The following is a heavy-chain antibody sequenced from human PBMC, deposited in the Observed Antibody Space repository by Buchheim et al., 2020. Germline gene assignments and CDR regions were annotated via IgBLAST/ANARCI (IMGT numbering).Heavy chain of an antibody. CDR1: GFTFSSYW. CDR2: IKQDGSEK. D-gene: IGHD5-18*01. CDR3: ARNGYGQILWRYYYYYGMDV. Sequence: EVRLVESGGGLVQPGGSLRLSCAASGFTFSSYWMSWVRQAPGKGLEWVANIKQDGSEKYYVDSVKGRFTISRDNAKNSLYLQMNGLRAEDTAVYYCARNGYGQILWRYYYYYGMDVWGQGTT. V-gene: IGHV3-7*01. J-gene: IGHJ6*02.